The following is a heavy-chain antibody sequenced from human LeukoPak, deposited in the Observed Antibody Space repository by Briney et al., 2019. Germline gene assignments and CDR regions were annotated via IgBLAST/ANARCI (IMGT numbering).Heavy chain of an antibody. V-gene: IGHV1-18*01. J-gene: IGHJ4*02. CDR1: GYTFSSYG. CDR3: ARGTTVTTYFYY. D-gene: IGHD4-17*01. Sequence: ASVKVSCKASGYTFSSYGISWVRQATGQGLEWMGWIDPNSGGTNYAQKLQGRVTMTTDTSTSTAYMELRSLRSDDTAVYYCARGTTVTTYFYYWGQGTLVTVSS. CDR2: IDPNSGGT.